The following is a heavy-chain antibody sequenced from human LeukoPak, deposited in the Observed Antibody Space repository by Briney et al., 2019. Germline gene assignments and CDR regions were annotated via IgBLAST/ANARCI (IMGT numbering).Heavy chain of an antibody. D-gene: IGHD1-26*01. J-gene: IGHJ4*02. V-gene: IGHV1-69*04. CDR3: ARAEWELQDY. Sequence: SVKVSCKASGGTFSSYAISWVRQAPGQGLEWMGRIIPILGIANYAQKFQGRVTITADKSTSTAYMELSSLRSDDTAVYYCARAEWELQDYWGQGTLVTVSS. CDR1: GGTFSSYA. CDR2: IIPILGIA.